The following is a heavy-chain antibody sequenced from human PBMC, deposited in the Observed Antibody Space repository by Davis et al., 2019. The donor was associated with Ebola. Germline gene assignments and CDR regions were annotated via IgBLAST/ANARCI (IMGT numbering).Heavy chain of an antibody. CDR2: INIDSTSI. CDR1: GGSFNSGNYF. Sequence: PGGSLRLSCGVSGGSFNSGNYFWGWIRQPPGKGLEWLAYINIDSTSIMYADSVKGRLTITRDNARTSVFLQMNSLRDEDTAVYFCARGGYYLDHWGQGIPVSVSS. V-gene: IGHV3-11*06. J-gene: IGHJ4*02. CDR3: ARGGYYLDH.